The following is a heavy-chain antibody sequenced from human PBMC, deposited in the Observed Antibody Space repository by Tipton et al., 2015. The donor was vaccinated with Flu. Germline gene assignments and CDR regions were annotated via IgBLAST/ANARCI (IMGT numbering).Heavy chain of an antibody. D-gene: IGHD1-26*01. J-gene: IGHJ4*02. CDR2: VDIRGIS. Sequence: TLSLTCAIYGGSISEKDWSWIRLAAGKGLEWIGRVDIRGISQYNPSLQSRVTLSADASTNQVSLRLTHVTAADTAVYFCARDRLGEFDYWGQGTLVTVSS. CDR3: ARDRLGEFDY. V-gene: IGHV4-4*07. CDR1: GGSISEKD.